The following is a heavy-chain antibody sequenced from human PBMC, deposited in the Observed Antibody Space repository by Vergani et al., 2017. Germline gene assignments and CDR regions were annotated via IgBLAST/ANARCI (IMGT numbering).Heavy chain of an antibody. CDR1: GFSIDNGYY. D-gene: IGHD6-19*01. CDR2: IYRTGRT. J-gene: IGHJ3*02. Sequence: QVQLQESGPGLVKPSETLSLTCAVSGFSIDNGYYWDWIRQPPGKGLEWIGSIYRTGRTHFNPSLKSRVTISVDTSNNHFSLRLSSVTAADTAVYYCARHHQLIAVAVYDAFDIWGQGTMVTVSS. CDR3: ARHHQLIAVAVYDAFDI. V-gene: IGHV4-38-2*01.